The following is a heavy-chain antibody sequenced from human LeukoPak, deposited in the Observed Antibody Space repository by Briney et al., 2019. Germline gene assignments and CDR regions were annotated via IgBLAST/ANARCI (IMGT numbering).Heavy chain of an antibody. CDR2: ISGSGTPT. CDR3: SACSTSSGRLYYYDYMDV. V-gene: IGHV3-23*01. J-gene: IGHJ6*03. CDR1: GFTFSSYA. D-gene: IGHD6-6*01. Sequence: GGSLRLSCAASGFTFSSYAMSWVRRAPDKGLERVSAISGSGTPTYYADSVKGRFTISRDNSKNTLDLQMNNLRAEDTAVYYCSACSTSSGRLYYYDYMDVWGKGITVSVSS.